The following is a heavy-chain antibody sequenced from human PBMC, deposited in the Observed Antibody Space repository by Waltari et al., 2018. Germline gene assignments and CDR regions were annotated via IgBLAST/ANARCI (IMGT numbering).Heavy chain of an antibody. CDR2: ISSSGSTT. D-gene: IGHD1-20*01. V-gene: IGHV3-48*03. Sequence: EVQLVESGGGLEQPGGSLRLSCEASGFSFNNYEMNWVRQAPGKGLAWVAYISSSGSTTYYADSVKGRFTISRDNATSSLFLQMNSLRVEDTAVYFCVRARYYYYGLEVWGQGTTVTVYS. J-gene: IGHJ6*02. CDR3: VRARYYYYGLEV. CDR1: GFSFNNYE.